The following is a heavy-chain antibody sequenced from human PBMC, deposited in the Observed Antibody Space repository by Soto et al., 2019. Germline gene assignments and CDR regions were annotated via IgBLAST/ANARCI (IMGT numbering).Heavy chain of an antibody. Sequence: EVQLLESGGGLVQPGGSLRLSCAASGFTFSSYAMSWVRQAPGKGLEWVSAISGSGGRTYYADSVKGRFTISRDNSKNTLYLEMNSLRAEDTALYYCAKGSGYSSSWPYYYCGMDVWGQGTTVTVSS. CDR1: GFTFSSYA. CDR2: ISGSGGRT. CDR3: AKGSGYSSSWPYYYCGMDV. V-gene: IGHV3-23*01. D-gene: IGHD6-13*01. J-gene: IGHJ6*02.